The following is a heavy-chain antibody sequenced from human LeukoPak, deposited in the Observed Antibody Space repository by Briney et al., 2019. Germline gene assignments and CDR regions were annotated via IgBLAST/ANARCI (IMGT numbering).Heavy chain of an antibody. CDR2: ISFDGSYK. D-gene: IGHD6-13*01. J-gene: IGHJ4*02. Sequence: PGRSLRLSCAASGFTFSSYGMHWVSQAPGKGLEWVAVISFDGSYKYYADSVKGRFTISRDNSKNTLYLQMNSLRAGDTAVYYCAKDRVTAAGYYFDYWGQGTLVTVSS. CDR1: GFTFSSYG. V-gene: IGHV3-30*18. CDR3: AKDRVTAAGYYFDY.